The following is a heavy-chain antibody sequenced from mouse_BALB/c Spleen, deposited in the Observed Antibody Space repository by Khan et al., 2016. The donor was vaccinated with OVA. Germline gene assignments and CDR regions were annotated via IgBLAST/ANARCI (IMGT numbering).Heavy chain of an antibody. CDR3: ERRNYFGYTFAY. CDR2: ISPGSDDT. CDR1: GYIFTDYY. J-gene: IGHJ3*01. Sequence: QVQLQQSGAELARPGASVKLSCKASGYIFTDYYINWVKQRPGQGLEWIGEISPGSDDTYCNEKFKGKATLTADKSSSTAYMQLSSLTSEDFAVYFCERRNYFGYTFAYWGQGTLVTVSA. V-gene: IGHV1-77*01. D-gene: IGHD1-2*01.